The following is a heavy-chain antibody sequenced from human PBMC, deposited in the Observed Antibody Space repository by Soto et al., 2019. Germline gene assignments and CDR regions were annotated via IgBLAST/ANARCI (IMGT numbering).Heavy chain of an antibody. Sequence: SETLSLTCAVYGGSFSGYYWSWIRQPPGKGLEWIGEINHSGSTNYNPSLKSRVTISVDTSKNQFSLKLSSVTAADTAAYYCARVSYSGWYDYYYYYGMDVWGQGTTVTVSS. CDR1: GGSFSGYY. V-gene: IGHV4-34*01. D-gene: IGHD6-19*01. CDR3: ARVSYSGWYDYYYYYGMDV. J-gene: IGHJ6*02. CDR2: INHSGST.